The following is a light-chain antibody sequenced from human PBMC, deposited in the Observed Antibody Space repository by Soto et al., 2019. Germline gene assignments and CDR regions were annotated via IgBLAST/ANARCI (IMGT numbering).Light chain of an antibody. CDR3: SSSSSSSARYVI. V-gene: IGLV2-14*01. CDR2: EVT. J-gene: IGLJ2*01. Sequence: QSVLAQPASVSGSPGQSITISCAGTNRDVGGYNYVSWYQQYPGKAPKLIIYEVTYRPSGVSNRFSGSKSGNTASLTISGLQAEDEDDYYCSSSSSSSARYVIFGGGTKLTVL. CDR1: NRDVGGYNY.